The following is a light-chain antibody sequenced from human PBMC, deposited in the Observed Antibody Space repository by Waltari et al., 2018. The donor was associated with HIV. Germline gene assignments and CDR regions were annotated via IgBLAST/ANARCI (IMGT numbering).Light chain of an antibody. V-gene: IGKV3-20*01. CDR3: QQYIGSPRT. Sequence: EIALTQSPGTLSLSPGERATLSCRASQTISSTYLAWYQQKPGQAPRLLIYGASSRATGITDFTLTISSLEPEDCAVYYCQQYIGSPRTFGQGTKVELK. CDR1: QTISSTY. CDR2: GAS. J-gene: IGKJ1*01.